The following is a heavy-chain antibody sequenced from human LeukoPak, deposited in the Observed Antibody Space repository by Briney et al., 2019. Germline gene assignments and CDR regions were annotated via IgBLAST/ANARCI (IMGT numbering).Heavy chain of an antibody. V-gene: IGHV4-39*01. CDR2: IYFSGNS. Sequence: PETLSLTCTVSGGSISSSPYYWAWIRQPPGKGLEWIGSIYFSGNSYYNPSLKSRVTISVDTSKNQFSLRLTSVTAADTAVYYCARPRRLFWSGDDAFDIWGQGTMVTVSS. J-gene: IGHJ3*02. D-gene: IGHD3-3*01. CDR1: GGSISSSPYY. CDR3: ARPRRLFWSGDDAFDI.